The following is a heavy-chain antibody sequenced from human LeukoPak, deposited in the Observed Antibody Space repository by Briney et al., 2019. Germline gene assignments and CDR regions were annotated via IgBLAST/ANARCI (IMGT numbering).Heavy chain of an antibody. Sequence: SETLSLTCTVSGGSISSYYWSWIRQPAGKGLEWIGRIYTSGSTNYNPSLKSRVTISVDKSKNQFSLKLSSVTAADTAVYYCAREAYCSGGSCYSGPFDYWGQGTLATVSS. CDR1: GGSISSYY. CDR3: AREAYCSGGSCYSGPFDY. V-gene: IGHV4-4*07. J-gene: IGHJ4*02. CDR2: IYTSGST. D-gene: IGHD2-15*01.